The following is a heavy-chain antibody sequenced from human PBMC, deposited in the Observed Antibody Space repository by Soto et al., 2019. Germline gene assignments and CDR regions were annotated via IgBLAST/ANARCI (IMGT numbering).Heavy chain of an antibody. CDR1: GYTFTTYG. V-gene: IGHV1-18*01. Sequence: QVQLVQSGAEVKKPGASVKVSCKASGYTFTTYGISWVRQAPGQGLEWIGWISAYSGSTKFAQKLQGRVTMTTDTTTTTAYMELRRLTSDDTAVYYCARDFTKSSSWPYYFDYWGQGTLVTVSS. J-gene: IGHJ4*02. CDR2: ISAYSGST. D-gene: IGHD6-13*01. CDR3: ARDFTKSSSWPYYFDY.